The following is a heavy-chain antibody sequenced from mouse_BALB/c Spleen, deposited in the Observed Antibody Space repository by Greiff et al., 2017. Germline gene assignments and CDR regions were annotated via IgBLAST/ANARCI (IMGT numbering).Heavy chain of an antibody. CDR2: IDPANGNT. V-gene: IGHV14-3*02. CDR3: ARDGKGTY. CDR1: GFNIKDTY. D-gene: IGHD2-1*01. J-gene: IGHJ3*01. Sequence: VHVKQSGAELVKPGASVKLSCTASGFNIKDTYMHWVKQRPEQGLEWIGRIDPANGNTKYDPKFQGKATITADTSSNTAYLQLSSLTSEDTAVYYCARDGKGTYWGQGTLVTVSA.